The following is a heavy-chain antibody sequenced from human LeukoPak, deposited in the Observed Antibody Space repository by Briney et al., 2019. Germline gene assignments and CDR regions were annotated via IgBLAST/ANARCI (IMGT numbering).Heavy chain of an antibody. V-gene: IGHV3-23*01. CDR1: GFTFSSYA. CDR3: ASEITMIVVVPEVVY. Sequence: GGSLRLSCAASGFTFSSYAMSWVRQAPGKGLEWVSAISGSGGSTYYADSVKGRFTISRDNSKNTLYPQMNSLRAEDTAVYYCASEITMIVVVPEVVYWGQGTLVTVSS. J-gene: IGHJ4*02. CDR2: ISGSGGST. D-gene: IGHD3-22*01.